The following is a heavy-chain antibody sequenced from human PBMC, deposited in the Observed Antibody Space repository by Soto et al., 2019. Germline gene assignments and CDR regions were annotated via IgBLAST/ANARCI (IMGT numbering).Heavy chain of an antibody. CDR2: MNPNNGNT. CDR3: ARGPRNWGVDY. Sequence: ASVKVSCKASAYTLNSYDIDWVRQATVQDFEWMGWMNPNNGNTAYAQKFQGRVTTTRDTSKSTAFMELSILTSEDTAVYYCARGPRNWGVDYWGQGTLVTVSS. D-gene: IGHD7-27*01. J-gene: IGHJ4*02. CDR1: AYTLNSYD. V-gene: IGHV1-8*01.